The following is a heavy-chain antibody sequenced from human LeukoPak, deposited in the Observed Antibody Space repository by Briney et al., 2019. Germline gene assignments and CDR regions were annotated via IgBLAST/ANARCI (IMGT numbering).Heavy chain of an antibody. CDR1: GYTFTGYY. CDR2: INPNSGGT. J-gene: IGHJ5*02. D-gene: IGHD6-13*01. CDR3: ARRIAAAGTSWFDP. V-gene: IGHV1-2*02. Sequence: GASVNVSCKASGYTFTGYYMHWVRQAPGQGLEWMGWINPNSGGTNYAQKFQGRVTMTRDTSISTAYMELSRLRSDDTAVYYCARRIAAAGTSWFDPWGQGTLVTVSS.